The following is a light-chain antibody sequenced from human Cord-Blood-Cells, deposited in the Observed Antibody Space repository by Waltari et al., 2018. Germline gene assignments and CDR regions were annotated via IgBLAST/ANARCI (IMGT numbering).Light chain of an antibody. CDR3: QQYNNWPMYT. Sequence: IVMTQSPATLSVSPGERATLSCRASQSVRSNLAGYQQKPGQAPRLLLDGASTRATCIPARFNGSGSGTEFTLTISSLQSEDFAVYDCQQYNNWPMYTFGQGTKLEIK. V-gene: IGKV3-15*01. J-gene: IGKJ2*01. CDR1: QSVRSN. CDR2: GAS.